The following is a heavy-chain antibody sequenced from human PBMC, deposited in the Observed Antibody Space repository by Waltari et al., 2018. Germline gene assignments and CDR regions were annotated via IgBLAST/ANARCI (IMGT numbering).Heavy chain of an antibody. J-gene: IGHJ4*02. D-gene: IGHD6-19*01. CDR1: GFTFSGPA. V-gene: IGHV3-73*01. CDR3: TSFSGWYLD. Sequence: EVQLVESGGGLVQPGGSLKLSCAASGFTFSGPAMHWVRQASGKGLEWVGRIRSKANSYATAYTASVKGRFTISRDDSKNTAYLQMNSLKTEDTAVYYCTSFSGWYLDWGQGTLVTVSS. CDR2: IRSKANSYAT.